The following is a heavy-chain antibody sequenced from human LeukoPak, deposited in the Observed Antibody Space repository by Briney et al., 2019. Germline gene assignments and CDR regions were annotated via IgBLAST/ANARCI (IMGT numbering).Heavy chain of an antibody. CDR1: GFTFSSYS. CDR2: ISSSNSYI. CDR3: ARVGGTDFYYYYHMDV. D-gene: IGHD1-26*01. V-gene: IGHV3-21*01. J-gene: IGHJ6*03. Sequence: PGGSLRLSCAASGFTFSSYSMNWVRQAPGKGLEWVSSISSSNSYIYYADSVKGRFTISRDNAKNSLDLQMNSLRVEDTAVYYCARVGGTDFYYYYHMDVWGKGTTVTVSS.